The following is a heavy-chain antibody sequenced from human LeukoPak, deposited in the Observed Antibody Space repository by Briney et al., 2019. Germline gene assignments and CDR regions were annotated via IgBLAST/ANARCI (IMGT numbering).Heavy chain of an antibody. CDR2: ISSTSRYI. J-gene: IGHJ4*02. V-gene: IGHV3-21*01. CDR3: ARVPGGAVAGTLDY. D-gene: IGHD6-19*01. CDR1: GYIFSGYS. Sequence: PGGSLRLSCAASGYIFSGYSMNWVRQAPGKGLEWVSSISSTSRYIFYADSVKGRFTISRDNAKNSLYLQMNSLRAEDTAVYYCARVPGGAVAGTLDYWGQGTLVTVSS.